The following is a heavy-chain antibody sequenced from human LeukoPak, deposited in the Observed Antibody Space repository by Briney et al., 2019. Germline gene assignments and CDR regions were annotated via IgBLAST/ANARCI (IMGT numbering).Heavy chain of an antibody. V-gene: IGHV3-73*01. CDR3: TRHNYDRSGYGAFDI. D-gene: IGHD3-22*01. CDR1: GFTFSGSD. Sequence: GGSLKLSCAASGFTFSGSDIHWVRLAPGKGLEWVGHIRSKTNNYATADAASVKGRFTFSRDDSKNTAYVQMNSLKTEDTAVYYCTRHNYDRSGYGAFDIWGQGTMVTVSS. J-gene: IGHJ3*02. CDR2: IRSKTNNYAT.